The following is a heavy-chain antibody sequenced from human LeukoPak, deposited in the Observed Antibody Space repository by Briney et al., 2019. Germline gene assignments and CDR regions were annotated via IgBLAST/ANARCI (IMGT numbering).Heavy chain of an antibody. CDR3: AREDGYCSGGNCYSYFDS. Sequence: SGVSLRRSCAASGFTFSHFWMSRVRQAPGKGLEWVAYIKKTGSETYYVDSVKGRFTITRDNTRNSLFLQMYSLRAEDTAVYFCAREDGYCSGGNCYSYFDSWGQGTLVTVSS. J-gene: IGHJ4*02. V-gene: IGHV3-7*01. CDR2: IKKTGSET. D-gene: IGHD2-15*01. CDR1: GFTFSHFW.